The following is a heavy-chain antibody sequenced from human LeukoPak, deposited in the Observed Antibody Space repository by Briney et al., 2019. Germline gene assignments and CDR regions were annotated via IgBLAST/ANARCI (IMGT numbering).Heavy chain of an antibody. V-gene: IGHV3-30*02. Sequence: SGGSLRLSCAASGFTFSSYGMHWGRQDPGKGLEWVAFIRYDGRNKYYADSVKGRFTISRDNSKNTLYLQMNSLRAEDTAVYYCARGRGHDFWSGYNDYWGQGTLVTVSS. CDR3: ARGRGHDFWSGYNDY. J-gene: IGHJ4*02. CDR2: IRYDGRNK. D-gene: IGHD3-3*01. CDR1: GFTFSSYG.